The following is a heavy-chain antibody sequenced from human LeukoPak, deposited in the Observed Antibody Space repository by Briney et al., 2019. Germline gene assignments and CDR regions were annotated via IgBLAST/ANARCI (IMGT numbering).Heavy chain of an antibody. CDR1: GGSFSGYY. Sequence: SETLSLTCAVYGGSFSGYYWSWIRQPPGEGLEWIGEINHSGSTNYNPSLKSRVTISVDTSKNQFSLKLSSVTAADTAVYYCARKGGSYPNANFDYWGQGTLVTVSS. CDR2: INHSGST. CDR3: ARKGGSYPNANFDY. D-gene: IGHD3-16*02. J-gene: IGHJ4*02. V-gene: IGHV4-34*01.